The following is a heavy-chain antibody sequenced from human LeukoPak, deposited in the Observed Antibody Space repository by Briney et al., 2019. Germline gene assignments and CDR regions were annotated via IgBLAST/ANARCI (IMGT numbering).Heavy chain of an antibody. CDR2: IYYSGST. J-gene: IGHJ4*02. CDR3: ATRKLGNDY. V-gene: IGHV4-59*01. CDR1: GGSISSYY. Sequence: SETLSLTCTVSGGSISSYYWSWIRQPPGKGPEWIGYIYYSGSTNYNPSLKSRVTISVDTSKNQFSLKLYSVTAADTAVYYCATRKLGNDYWGQGTLVTVSS. D-gene: IGHD7-27*01.